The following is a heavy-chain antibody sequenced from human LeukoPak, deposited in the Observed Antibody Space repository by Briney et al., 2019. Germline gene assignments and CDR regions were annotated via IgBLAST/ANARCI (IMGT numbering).Heavy chain of an antibody. V-gene: IGHV4-59*01. J-gene: IGHJ6*02. D-gene: IGHD3-10*01. CDR1: GGSISSYY. CDR3: ARTNPMVRGVIISPYYYYGMDV. Sequence: SETLSLTCTVSGGSISSYYWSWIRQPPGKGLEWIGYIYYSGSTNYNPSLKSRVTISVDTSKNQFSLKLSSVTAADTAVYYCARTNPMVRGVIISPYYYYGMDVWGHGTTVTVSS. CDR2: IYYSGST.